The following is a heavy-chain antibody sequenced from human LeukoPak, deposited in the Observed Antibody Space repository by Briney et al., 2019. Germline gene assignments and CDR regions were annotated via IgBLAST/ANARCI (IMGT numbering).Heavy chain of an antibody. CDR1: GGSISSYY. V-gene: IGHV4-59*01. J-gene: IGHJ4*02. D-gene: IGHD6-19*01. CDR3: ARDLGIVVGTFDY. CDR2: IYYSGIT. Sequence: SETLSLTCTVSGGSISSYYWSWIRQPPGKGLWWIGYIYYSGITYYDPSLKSRVTISVDTSKNQFSLKLSSVTAADTAVYYCARDLGIVVGTFDYWGQGTLVTVSS.